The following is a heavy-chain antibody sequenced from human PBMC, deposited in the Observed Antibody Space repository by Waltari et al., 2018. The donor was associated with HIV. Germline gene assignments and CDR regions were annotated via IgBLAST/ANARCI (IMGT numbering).Heavy chain of an antibody. CDR1: GFPFSDPY. CDR3: ARTYHYDSSGPDAFDI. D-gene: IGHD3-22*01. J-gene: IGHJ3*02. V-gene: IGHV3-72*01. CDR2: TRNKANSYTT. Sequence: EVQLVESGGGLVQPGGSLRLSCAASGFPFSDPYMDWVRQAPGKGLEWVGRTRNKANSYTTEYAASVKGRFTISRDDSKNSLYLQMNSLKTEDTAVYYCARTYHYDSSGPDAFDIWGQGTMVTVSS.